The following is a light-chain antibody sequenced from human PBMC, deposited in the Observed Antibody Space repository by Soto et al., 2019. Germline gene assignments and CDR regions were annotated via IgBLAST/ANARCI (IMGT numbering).Light chain of an antibody. J-gene: IGKJ1*01. CDR3: QQYNSYST. CDR1: QSISSW. CDR2: KAS. V-gene: IGKV1-5*03. Sequence: DIQMTQSPSTLSASVGDRVTITSRASQSISSWLAWYQQKPGKAPKLLIYKASSLESGVPSRFSGSGSGTEFTLTISSLQPDDFATYYCQQYNSYSTFGQGAKVDIK.